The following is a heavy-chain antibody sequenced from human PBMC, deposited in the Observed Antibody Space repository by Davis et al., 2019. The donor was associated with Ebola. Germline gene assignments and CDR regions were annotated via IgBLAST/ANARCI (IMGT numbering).Heavy chain of an antibody. CDR3: ARADPGDPEDY. CDR2: ISGYNGKT. CDR1: GYKFTSYY. Sequence: ASVKVSCQASGYKFTSYYIAWVRQAPGHGLEWMGWISGYNGKTDYAQIVQGRVSMTVDTSTSTAYMELRSLRSDDTAVYFCARADPGDPEDYWGQGTVVTVSS. J-gene: IGHJ4*02. V-gene: IGHV1-18*01.